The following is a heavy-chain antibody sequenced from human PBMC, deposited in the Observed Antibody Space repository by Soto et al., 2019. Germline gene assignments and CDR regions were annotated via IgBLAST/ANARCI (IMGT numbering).Heavy chain of an antibody. CDR1: GFSLSSSGVG. D-gene: IGHD2-15*01. Sequence: QITVKESGPTLVKPTQTLTLTCTFSGFSLSSSGVGVAWIRQPPGKALEWLALIYWDDDERYRPSLRSRLTIXKXXSKNQVVLTMTNVDPVDTATYFCTHKGGRGAGMDVWGQGTTVTVSS. J-gene: IGHJ6*02. V-gene: IGHV2-5*02. CDR3: THKGGRGAGMDV. CDR2: IYWDDDE.